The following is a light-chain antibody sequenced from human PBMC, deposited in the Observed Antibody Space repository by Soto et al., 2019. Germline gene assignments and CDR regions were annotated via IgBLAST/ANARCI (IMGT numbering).Light chain of an antibody. CDR3: MQTKQLPVT. CDR2: EVS. V-gene: IGKV2D-29*01. Sequence: DIVMTQTPLSLSVTPGQPASMSCKTSQSLLHSDGKTYLYWYLQRPGQPPQLLISEVSNRFSGVPDRVSGSGSGTDFTLKMSRVEAADVGVYYCMQTKQLPVTFGQGTKVEIK. CDR1: QSLLHSDGKTY. J-gene: IGKJ1*01.